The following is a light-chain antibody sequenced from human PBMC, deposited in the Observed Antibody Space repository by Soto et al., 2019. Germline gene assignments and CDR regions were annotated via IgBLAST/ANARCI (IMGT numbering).Light chain of an antibody. CDR3: QQYGSSPPYT. Sequence: IVLTQSPGTLSLSPGERATLSCRASQSVSSSYLAWYQKKPGQAPRLLIYDVSSRAPGIPDRFSGSGSGTDFTLTISRLEPEDFAVYYCQQYGSSPPYTFGQGTKLEIK. CDR1: QSVSSSY. V-gene: IGKV3-20*01. CDR2: DVS. J-gene: IGKJ2*01.